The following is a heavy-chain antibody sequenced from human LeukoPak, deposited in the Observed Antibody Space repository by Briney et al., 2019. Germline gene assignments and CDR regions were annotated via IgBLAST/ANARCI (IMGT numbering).Heavy chain of an antibody. V-gene: IGHV1-69*06. CDR3: ARDRGIAARVVGAFDI. Sequence: SVKLSCKSSVGTFSSYAISWVRQAPGQGLEWMGRIIPIFGTANYAQKFHGRVTITADKSTSTAYMELSSLRSEDTAVYYCARDRGIAARVVGAFDIWGQGTMVTVSS. CDR1: VGTFSSYA. J-gene: IGHJ3*02. CDR2: IIPIFGTA. D-gene: IGHD6-6*01.